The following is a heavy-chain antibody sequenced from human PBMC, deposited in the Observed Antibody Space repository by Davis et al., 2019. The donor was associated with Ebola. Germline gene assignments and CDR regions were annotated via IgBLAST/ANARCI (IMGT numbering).Heavy chain of an antibody. CDR3: ARLGDYYYVDV. Sequence: SGPTLVKPTQTLILTCTFSGFSLNTGGMRVSWIRQPPGKALEWLAHIDWDDDKFYSTSLETRLIISKDPSKNQVVLTMTNMDPVDTATYYCARLGDYYYVDVWGKGTTVTVSS. D-gene: IGHD1-26*01. J-gene: IGHJ6*03. V-gene: IGHV2-70D*14. CDR2: IDWDDDK. CDR1: GFSLNTGGMR.